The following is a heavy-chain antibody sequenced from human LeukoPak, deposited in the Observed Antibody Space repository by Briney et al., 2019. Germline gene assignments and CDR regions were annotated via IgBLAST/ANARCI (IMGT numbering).Heavy chain of an antibody. D-gene: IGHD6-19*01. CDR2: INPNSGGT. J-gene: IGHJ4*02. Sequence: ASVKVSCKASGYTFTGYYMHWVRQAPGQGLEWMGWINPNSGGTNYAQKFQGRVTMTRDTSISTAYMELSRLRSDDTAVYYCAREIRSSGWYSFHYWGQGTLVTVSS. CDR1: GYTFTGYY. CDR3: AREIRSSGWYSFHY. V-gene: IGHV1-2*02.